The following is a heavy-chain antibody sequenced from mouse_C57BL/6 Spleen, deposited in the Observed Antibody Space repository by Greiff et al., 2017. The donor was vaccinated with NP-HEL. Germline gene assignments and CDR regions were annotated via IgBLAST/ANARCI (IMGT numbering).Heavy chain of an antibody. D-gene: IGHD2-2*01. V-gene: IGHV1-64*01. Sequence: VQLQQSGAELVKPGASVKLSCKASGYTFTSYWMHWVKQRPGQGLEWIGMIHPNSGSTNYNEKFKSKATLTVDKSSSTAYMQLSSLTSEDSAVYYCARGPMVTYYFDYWGQGTTLTVSS. CDR3: ARGPMVTYYFDY. J-gene: IGHJ2*01. CDR1: GYTFTSYW. CDR2: IHPNSGST.